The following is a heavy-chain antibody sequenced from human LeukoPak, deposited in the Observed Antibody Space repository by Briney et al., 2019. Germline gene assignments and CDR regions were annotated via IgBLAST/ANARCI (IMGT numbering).Heavy chain of an antibody. CDR1: GYTFTSYG. CDR2: IIPILGIA. CDR3: ARDLEDYYYGMDV. J-gene: IGHJ6*02. D-gene: IGHD3-3*01. Sequence: SVKVSCKASGYTFTSYGISWVRQAPGQGLEWMGRIIPILGIANYAQKFQGRVTITADKSTSTAYMELSSLRSEDTAVYYCARDLEDYYYGMDVWGQGTTVTVSS. V-gene: IGHV1-69*04.